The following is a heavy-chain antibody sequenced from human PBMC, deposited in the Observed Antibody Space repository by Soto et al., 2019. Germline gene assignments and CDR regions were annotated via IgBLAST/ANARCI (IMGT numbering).Heavy chain of an antibody. CDR1: GFTFTSSA. V-gene: IGHV1-58*01. CDR2: IVVGSGDT. D-gene: IGHD4-17*01. Sequence: SVKVSCKASGFTFTSSAVQWVRQARGQRLEWIGWIVVGSGDTNYAQKFQERVTITRDMSTSTAYMELSSLRSEDTAVYYCAAGIGAPVAFDIWGQGTMVTVSS. J-gene: IGHJ3*02. CDR3: AAGIGAPVAFDI.